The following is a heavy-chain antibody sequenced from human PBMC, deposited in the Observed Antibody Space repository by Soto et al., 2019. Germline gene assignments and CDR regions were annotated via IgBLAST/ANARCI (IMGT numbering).Heavy chain of an antibody. CDR3: STWFDP. J-gene: IGHJ5*02. Sequence: QVQLVQSGAEVKKPGSSVRVSCKASGGTFSSETISWVRQAPGQGLEWMGRIIPMVDIVNYAQRLQGRVTITADKSTSTGYMELSSLRSEDTAVYYCSTWFDPWGQGTLVTVSS. V-gene: IGHV1-69*02. CDR1: GGTFSSET. CDR2: IIPMVDIV.